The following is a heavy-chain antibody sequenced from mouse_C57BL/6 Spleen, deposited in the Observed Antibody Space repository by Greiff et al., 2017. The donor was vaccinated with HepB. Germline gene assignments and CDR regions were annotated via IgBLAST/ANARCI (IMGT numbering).Heavy chain of an antibody. D-gene: IGHD2-5*01. CDR1: GYAFSSYW. V-gene: IGHV1-80*01. Sequence: VQLQQSGAELVKPGASVKISCKASGYAFSSYWMNWVKQRPGKGLEWIGQIYPGDGDTNYNGKFKGKATLTADNSSSTAYIQLSSLTSEDSAVYFCARSSYSNYVVTLDYWGQSTTLTVSS. CDR2: IYPGDGDT. CDR3: ARSSYSNYVVTLDY. J-gene: IGHJ2*01.